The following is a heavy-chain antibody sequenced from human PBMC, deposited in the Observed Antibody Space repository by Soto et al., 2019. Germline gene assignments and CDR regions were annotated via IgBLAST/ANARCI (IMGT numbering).Heavy chain of an antibody. D-gene: IGHD2-15*01. Sequence: GASVKVSCKASGYTFTSYAMHWVRQAPGQRLEWMGWINPGNGNTRNSQKFQGRVTITRDTFASTAYMELSSLRSEDTAVYYCARGASSMTTFYFDLWGRGTLVTFSS. CDR3: ARGASSMTTFYFDL. CDR2: INPGNGNT. J-gene: IGHJ2*01. CDR1: GYTFTSYA. V-gene: IGHV1-3*01.